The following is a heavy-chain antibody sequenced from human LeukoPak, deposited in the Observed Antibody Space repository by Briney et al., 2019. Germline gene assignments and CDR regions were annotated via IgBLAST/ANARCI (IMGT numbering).Heavy chain of an antibody. Sequence: GASPKTSCHASGYNFSTYWIAWVRQIPGKGLGSMGIIYPADSDTRYSPSFQGQVTISADKSISTAYLQWSGLKASDTAIYYCGRPSADGLERAHIDCWGQGTLVTVSS. J-gene: IGHJ4*02. CDR1: GYNFSTYW. CDR3: GRPSADGLERAHIDC. V-gene: IGHV5-51*01. CDR2: IYPADSDT.